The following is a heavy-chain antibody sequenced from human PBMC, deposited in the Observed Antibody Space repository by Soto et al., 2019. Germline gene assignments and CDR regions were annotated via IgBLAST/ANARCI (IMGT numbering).Heavy chain of an antibody. CDR1: GFTFSSYG. J-gene: IGHJ5*02. V-gene: IGHV3-33*01. D-gene: IGHD4-4*01. CDR2: IWYDGSNK. CDR3: ARESGALTVTRYNWFDP. Sequence: QVQLVESGGGVVQPGRSLRLSCAASGFTFSSYGMHWVRQAPGKGLDWVAVIWYDGSNKYYADSVKGRFTISRDNSKNTLDLQTTSLSAEDTAVYYCARESGALTVTRYNWFDPWGQGTLVTVSS.